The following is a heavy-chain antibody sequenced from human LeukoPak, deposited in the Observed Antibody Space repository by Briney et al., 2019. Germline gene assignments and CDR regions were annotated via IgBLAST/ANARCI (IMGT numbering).Heavy chain of an antibody. J-gene: IGHJ4*02. Sequence: AASVKVSCKASGYTFTGYYMHWVRQAPGQGLEWMGRINPNSGGTNYAQKFQGRVTMTRDTSISTAYVELSRLRSDDTAVYYCARGILTDSGSYRASKYWGQGTLVTVSS. CDR1: GYTFTGYY. V-gene: IGHV1-2*06. CDR3: ARGILTDSGSYRASKY. D-gene: IGHD1-26*01. CDR2: INPNSGGT.